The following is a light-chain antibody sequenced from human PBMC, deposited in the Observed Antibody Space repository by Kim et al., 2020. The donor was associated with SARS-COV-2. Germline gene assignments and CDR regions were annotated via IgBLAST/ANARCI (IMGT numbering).Light chain of an antibody. CDR1: SGDVGGYDY. Sequence: GQSITISCTGTSGDVGGYDYVSWYQHHPGKAPKLMIYDVSKWPSGVSNRFSGSKSGNTASLTISGLQAEDEADYYCCSYTRSSTYVFGGGTKVTVL. CDR2: DVS. J-gene: IGLJ1*01. V-gene: IGLV2-14*03. CDR3: CSYTRSSTYV.